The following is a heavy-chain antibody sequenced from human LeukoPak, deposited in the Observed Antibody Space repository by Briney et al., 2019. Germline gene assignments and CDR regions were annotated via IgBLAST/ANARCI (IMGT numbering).Heavy chain of an antibody. CDR1: GYTFTSYA. Sequence: GASVKVSCKASGYTFTSYAMHWVRQAPGQRLEWMGWSNAGNGNTKYSQEFQGRVTITRDTSASTAYMELSSLRSEDMAVYYCARDYDILTGYSGFLAYWGQGTLVTVSS. D-gene: IGHD3-9*01. CDR2: SNAGNGNT. V-gene: IGHV1-3*02. CDR3: ARDYDILTGYSGFLAY. J-gene: IGHJ4*02.